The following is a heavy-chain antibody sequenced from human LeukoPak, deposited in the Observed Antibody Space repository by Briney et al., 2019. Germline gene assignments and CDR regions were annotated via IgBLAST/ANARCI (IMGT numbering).Heavy chain of an antibody. J-gene: IGHJ5*02. V-gene: IGHV1-69*06. CDR3: ARGTCSSTSCYFWFDP. Sequence: SVKVSCKASGGTFSSYAISWVRQAPGQGLEWMGGIIPIFGTANYAQKFQGRVTITADKSTSTAYMELSSLRSEDTAVYYCARGTCSSTSCYFWFDPWGQGTLVTVSS. D-gene: IGHD2-2*01. CDR1: GGTFSSYA. CDR2: IIPIFGTA.